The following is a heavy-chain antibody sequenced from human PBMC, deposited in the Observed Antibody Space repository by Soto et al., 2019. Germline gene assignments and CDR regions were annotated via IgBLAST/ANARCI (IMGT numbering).Heavy chain of an antibody. CDR2: ISTSSTYI. Sequence: GGSLRLSCAASGFTFSTHSMYWVRQAPGKGLEWVSSISTSSTYIDYSDSVKGRFTISRDNAKNSLFLQMSSLRAEDTAVYFCANSVVMPGTQYFDSWGQGALVTVS. CDR3: ANSVVMPGTQYFDS. J-gene: IGHJ4*02. CDR1: GFTFSTHS. V-gene: IGHV3-21*06. D-gene: IGHD6-13*01.